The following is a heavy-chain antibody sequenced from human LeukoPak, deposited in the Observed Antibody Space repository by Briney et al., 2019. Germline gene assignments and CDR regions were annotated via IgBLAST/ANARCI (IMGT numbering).Heavy chain of an antibody. D-gene: IGHD6-19*01. V-gene: IGHV4-34*01. J-gene: IGHJ4*02. CDR3: ARATGYSSGWYEDY. CDR2: INHSGST. Sequence: SETLSLTCAVYGGSFSGYYWSWIRQPPGKGLEWIGEINHSGSTNYNPSLKSRVTISVDTSKNQFSLKLSSVTAADTAVYYYARATGYSSGWYEDYWGQGTLVTVSS. CDR1: GGSFSGYY.